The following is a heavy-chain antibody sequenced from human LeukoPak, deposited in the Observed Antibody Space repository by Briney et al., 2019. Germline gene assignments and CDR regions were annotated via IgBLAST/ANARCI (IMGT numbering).Heavy chain of an antibody. Sequence: PGGSLRLSCAASGFTFSNFCINWVRQAPGEGLEWVSSISTSSSYIYYADSVKGRFTISRDNAKNSLYLQMNSLRADDTAVYFCAREQAGTTRAFDIWGPGTMITVSS. CDR1: GFTFSNFC. D-gene: IGHD1-1*01. V-gene: IGHV3-21*01. CDR2: ISTSSSYI. CDR3: AREQAGTTRAFDI. J-gene: IGHJ3*02.